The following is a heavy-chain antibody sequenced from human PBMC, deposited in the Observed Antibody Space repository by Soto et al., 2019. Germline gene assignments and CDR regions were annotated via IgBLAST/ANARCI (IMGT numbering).Heavy chain of an antibody. CDR2: TSFDGFNQ. CDR1: GFTFSSYG. V-gene: IGHV3-30*03. Sequence: GGSLRLSCAASGFTFSSYGMQWVRQAPGKGLEWVSLTSFDGFNQYYGKSVEGRFTISRDNSKNTLYLQMDSLRPQDSAMYFCSRAPGRAGIIIFEYWGQGTFVTFSS. D-gene: IGHD3-3*02. CDR3: SRAPGRAGIIIFEY. J-gene: IGHJ4*02.